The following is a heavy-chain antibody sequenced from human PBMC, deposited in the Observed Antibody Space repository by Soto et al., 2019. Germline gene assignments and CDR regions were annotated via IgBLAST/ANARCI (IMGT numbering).Heavy chain of an antibody. J-gene: IGHJ5*02. CDR1: GGSISSGGYS. CDR3: ARHLDGSGSPPFRRWFDP. CDR2: IYHSGST. V-gene: IGHV4-30-2*01. D-gene: IGHD3-10*01. Sequence: SETLSLTCDVSGGSISSGGYSWSWIRQPPGKGLEWIGYIYHSGSTYYNPSLKSRVTISVDRSKNQFSLKLSSVTAADTAVYYWARHLDGSGSPPFRRWFDPWGQATLVTVAS.